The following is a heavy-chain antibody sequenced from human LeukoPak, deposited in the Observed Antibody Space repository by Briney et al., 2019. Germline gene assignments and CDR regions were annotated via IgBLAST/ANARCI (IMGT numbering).Heavy chain of an antibody. CDR1: GFTFSSYS. Sequence: GGSLRLSCAASGFTFSSYSMNWVRQAPGKGLEWVSYISSSSSTIYYADSVKGRFTISRDNAKNSLYLQMNSLRAEDTAVYYCAIGHCSSTSCYGFFDYWGQGTLVTVSS. J-gene: IGHJ4*02. V-gene: IGHV3-48*01. CDR3: AIGHCSSTSCYGFFDY. CDR2: ISSSSSTI. D-gene: IGHD2-2*01.